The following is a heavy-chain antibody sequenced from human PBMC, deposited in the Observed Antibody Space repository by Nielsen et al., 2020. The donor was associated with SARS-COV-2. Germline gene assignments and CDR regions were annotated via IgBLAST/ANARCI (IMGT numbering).Heavy chain of an antibody. CDR2: ISAYNGNT. J-gene: IGHJ3*02. Sequence: ASVKVSCKASGYTFTSYGISWVRQAPGQGLEWMGWISAYNGNTNYAQKFQGRVTMTRDTSISTAYMELSRLRSDDTAVYYCARGSFRDAFDIWGQGTMVTVSS. CDR3: ARGSFRDAFDI. CDR1: GYTFTSYG. V-gene: IGHV1-18*01.